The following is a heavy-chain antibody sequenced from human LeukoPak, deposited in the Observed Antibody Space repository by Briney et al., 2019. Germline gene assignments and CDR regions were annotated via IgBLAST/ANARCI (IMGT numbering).Heavy chain of an antibody. CDR3: AKDSGNWGTNFDY. J-gene: IGHJ4*02. CDR1: GFTFRSYG. D-gene: IGHD7-27*01. Sequence: GGSLRLSCAASGFTFRSYGMSWVRQAPGKGLEWVSAIAGSGATTNYADSVKGRFTISRDNSKSTLFLQMNSLRVEDTVVYYCAKDSGNWGTNFDYWGQGSLVTVSS. CDR2: IAGSGATT. V-gene: IGHV3-23*01.